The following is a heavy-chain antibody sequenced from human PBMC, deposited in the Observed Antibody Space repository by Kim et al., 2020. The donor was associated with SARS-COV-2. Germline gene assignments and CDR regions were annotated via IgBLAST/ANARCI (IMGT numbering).Heavy chain of an antibody. D-gene: IGHD6-19*01. V-gene: IGHV3-74*03. CDR1: GFTFSSYW. Sequence: GVSLRLSCAASGFTFSSYWMHWVRQAPGKGLVWVSRINTDGSDTKYADSVKGRFTISRDNAKNTLYLQMNSLRAEDTAVYYCARGGSSGWYWGQGTLVTVSS. J-gene: IGHJ4*02. CDR3: ARGGSSGWY. CDR2: INTDGSDT.